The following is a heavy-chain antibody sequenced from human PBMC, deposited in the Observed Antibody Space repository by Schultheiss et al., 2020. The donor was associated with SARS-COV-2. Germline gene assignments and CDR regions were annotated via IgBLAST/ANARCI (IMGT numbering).Heavy chain of an antibody. CDR1: GGSISSYY. V-gene: IGHV4-59*05. D-gene: IGHD2-15*01. J-gene: IGHJ6*03. Sequence: SETLSLTCTVSGGSISSYYWSWIRQPAGKGLEWIGSIYYSGSTYYNPSLKSRVTISVDTSKNQFSLKLSSVTAADTAAYYCASSTTHYCSGGSCYPYYYYYMDVWGKGTTVTVSS. CDR3: ASSTTHYCSGGSCYPYYYYYMDV. CDR2: IYYSGST.